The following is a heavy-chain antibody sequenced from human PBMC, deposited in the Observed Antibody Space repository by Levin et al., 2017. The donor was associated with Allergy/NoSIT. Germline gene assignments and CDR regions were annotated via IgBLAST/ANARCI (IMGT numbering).Heavy chain of an antibody. CDR1: GFTFSGSA. Sequence: PGESLKISCAASGFTFSGSAMHWVRQASGKGLEWVGRIRNKTNNYATAYAASVKGRFTISRDDSKNTAYLQMNSLKIEDTAVYYCTGGLYCSGGSCYSSSDHWGQGTLVTVSS. V-gene: IGHV3-73*01. CDR2: IRNKTNNYAT. J-gene: IGHJ5*02. D-gene: IGHD2-15*01. CDR3: TGGLYCSGGSCYSSSDH.